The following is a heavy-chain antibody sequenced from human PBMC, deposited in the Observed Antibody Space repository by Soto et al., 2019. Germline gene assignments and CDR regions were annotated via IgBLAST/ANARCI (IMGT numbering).Heavy chain of an antibody. V-gene: IGHV4-4*02. D-gene: IGHD3-10*01. CDR3: ARYDYGSGNDYNIDY. Sequence: SETLSLTCAVSGDSISSMNWRSWVRQPPGKGLERIGEIHQSGSTNYNPSLKSRVTISVEKSKNQYSLKLSTVTAADTALYYCARYDYGSGNDYNIDYWGQGILVTVS. J-gene: IGHJ4*02. CDR1: GDSISSMNW. CDR2: IHQSGST.